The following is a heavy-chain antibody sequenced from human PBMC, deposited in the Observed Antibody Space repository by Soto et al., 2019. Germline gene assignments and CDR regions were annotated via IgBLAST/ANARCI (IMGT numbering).Heavy chain of an antibody. CDR3: AKDSINWGWGVYNWFDP. J-gene: IGHJ5*02. CDR1: GFTFGHYA. V-gene: IGHV3-23*01. D-gene: IGHD3-10*01. Sequence: EVQLLESGGGLVQPGGSLRLSCAASGFTFGHYAMAWVRQAPGKGLEWVSAISATGGSTFYADSVKGRFTISRDNFKNTLYLQINSLRAEDTAKYYCAKDSINWGWGVYNWFDPWGQGTLVTVAS. CDR2: ISATGGST.